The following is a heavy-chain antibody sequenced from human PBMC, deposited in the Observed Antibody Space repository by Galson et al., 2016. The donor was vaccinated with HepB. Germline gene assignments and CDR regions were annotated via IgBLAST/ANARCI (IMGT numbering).Heavy chain of an antibody. J-gene: IGHJ4*02. CDR3: AKGQGLIDY. V-gene: IGHV3-23*01. CDR1: GFTFRNYG. CDR2: ISGSGGTT. Sequence: SLRLSCAASGFTFRNYGMTWVRQAPGKGLEWVSVISGSGGTTYYADSVKGRFTISRDNSKSTLYLQMNSLRVEDTALYYCAKGQGLIDYWGQGTLVTASS.